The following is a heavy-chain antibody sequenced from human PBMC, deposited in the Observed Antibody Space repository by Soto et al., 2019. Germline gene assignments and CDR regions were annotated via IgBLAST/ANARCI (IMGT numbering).Heavy chain of an antibody. D-gene: IGHD2-8*01. Sequence: EVQLLESGGGLVQPGGSLRLSCAASGFIFSSYAMSWVRQAPGKGLEWVSAIGRSGGDTYYADSVKGRFTISRDNSKNMLYLQMNSLRADDTAIYYCADPPNSDYWGQGTLVTVSS. CDR3: ADPPNSDY. CDR2: IGRSGGDT. J-gene: IGHJ4*02. V-gene: IGHV3-23*01. CDR1: GFIFSSYA.